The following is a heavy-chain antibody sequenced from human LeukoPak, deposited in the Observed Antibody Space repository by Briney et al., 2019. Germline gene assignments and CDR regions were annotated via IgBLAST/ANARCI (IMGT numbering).Heavy chain of an antibody. Sequence: SVKVSCKASGYTFTSYYMHWVRQAPGQGLEWMGRIIPILGIANYAQKFQGRVTITADKSTSTAYMELSSLRSEDTAVYYCARDLHVVPAAISSYYYYGMDVWGQGTTVTVSS. CDR3: ARDLHVVPAAISSYYYYGMDV. D-gene: IGHD2-2*01. J-gene: IGHJ6*02. CDR1: GYTFTSYY. V-gene: IGHV1-69*04. CDR2: IIPILGIA.